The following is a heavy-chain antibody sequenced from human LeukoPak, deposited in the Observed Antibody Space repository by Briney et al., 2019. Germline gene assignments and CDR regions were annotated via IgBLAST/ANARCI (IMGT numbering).Heavy chain of an antibody. Sequence: GGSLRLSCAASGFIFSIYSMNWVRQAPGKGLEWVSSISSSSIYIYYADSVKGRFTISRDNAKNSLYLQMNSLRAEDTAVYYCARVLHKRNYDSSVYYGYWGQGTLVTVSS. V-gene: IGHV3-21*01. CDR1: GFIFSIYS. CDR2: ISSSSIYI. J-gene: IGHJ4*02. CDR3: ARVLHKRNYDSSVYYGY. D-gene: IGHD3-22*01.